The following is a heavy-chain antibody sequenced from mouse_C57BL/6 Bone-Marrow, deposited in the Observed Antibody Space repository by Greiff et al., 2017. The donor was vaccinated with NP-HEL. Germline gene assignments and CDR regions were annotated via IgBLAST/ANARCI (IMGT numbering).Heavy chain of an antibody. CDR2: INPSSGYT. Sequence: VQVVESGAELARPGASVKLSCTASGYTFPSYTMHWVKQRPGQGLEWIGYINPSSGYTKYHQKFKDKATLSADKSSSTSYMQLISLTAEDSAVYYCARPYWGQGTTLTVSS. CDR1: GYTFPSYT. CDR3: ARPY. J-gene: IGHJ2*01. V-gene: IGHV1-4*01.